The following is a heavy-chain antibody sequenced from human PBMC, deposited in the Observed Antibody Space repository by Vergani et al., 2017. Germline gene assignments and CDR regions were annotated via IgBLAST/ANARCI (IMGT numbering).Heavy chain of an antibody. CDR3: AISGSYLEKIFDF. J-gene: IGHJ4*02. CDR1: GFSLSNPRMG. D-gene: IGHD1-26*01. V-gene: IGHV2-26*01. CDR2: IFSNDEK. Sequence: QVTLKESGPVLVKPTETLTLACTVSGFSLSNPRMGVSWIRQPPGKALEWLANIFSNDEKSYSTSLKSRLTISKDTSKSQVVLTMTNMDPVDTATYYCAISGSYLEKIFDFWGQGTLVTVSS.